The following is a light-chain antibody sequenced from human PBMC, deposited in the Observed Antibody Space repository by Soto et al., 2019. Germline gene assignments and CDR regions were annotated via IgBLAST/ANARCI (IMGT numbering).Light chain of an antibody. J-gene: IGLJ2*01. CDR1: SSDIATYNY. CDR3: DSYTSRSTHV. V-gene: IGLV2-14*01. Sequence: QSVLTQPASVSGSPGQSITISCTGTSSDIATYNYVSWYQQHPGKAPKLMIYAVSNRPSGVSNRFSGSKSGNTASLTISGLQAEDEADYYCDSYTSRSTHVFGGGTKLTVL. CDR2: AVS.